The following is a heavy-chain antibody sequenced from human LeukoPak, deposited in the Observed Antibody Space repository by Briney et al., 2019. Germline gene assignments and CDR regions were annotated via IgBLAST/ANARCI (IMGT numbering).Heavy chain of an antibody. V-gene: IGHV1-69*01. D-gene: IGHD6-19*01. CDR2: IIPIFGTA. J-gene: IGHJ4*02. CDR1: GGTFSSYA. Sequence: ASVKVSCKASGGTFSSYAISWVRQAPGQGLEWMGGIIPIFGTANYAQKFQGRVTITADESTSTAYMELSSLRSEDTAVYYCARAGLEYSSGIFDYWGQGTLVTVSS. CDR3: ARAGLEYSSGIFDY.